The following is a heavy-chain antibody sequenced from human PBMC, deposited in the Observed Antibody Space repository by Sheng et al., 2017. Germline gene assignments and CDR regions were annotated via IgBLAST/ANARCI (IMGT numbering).Heavy chain of an antibody. J-gene: IGHJ4*02. D-gene: IGHD3-10*01. CDR1: GYTFTSYD. CDR2: MNPNSGNT. CDR3: ARTPGDYYGSGSNFDY. V-gene: IGHV1-8*03. Sequence: QVQLVQSGAEVKKPGASVKVSCKASGYTFTSYDINWVRQATGQGLEWMGWMNPNSGNTGYAQKFQGRVTITRNTSISTAYMELSSLRSEDTAVYYCARTPGDYYGSGSNFDYWGQGTLVTVSS.